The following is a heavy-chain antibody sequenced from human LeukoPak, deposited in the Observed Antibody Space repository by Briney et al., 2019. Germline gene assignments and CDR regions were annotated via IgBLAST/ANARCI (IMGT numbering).Heavy chain of an antibody. J-gene: IGHJ5*02. Sequence: GASVKVSCKASGYTFTSYNINWVRQATGQGLEWMGWMNPNSGNTGYAQKFQGRVTMTRNTSISTAYMELSSLRSEDTAVYYCARGRIRVAAAASLRGWFDPWGQGTLVTVFS. D-gene: IGHD2-2*01. CDR1: GYTFTSYN. V-gene: IGHV1-8*01. CDR2: MNPNSGNT. CDR3: ARGRIRVAAAASLRGWFDP.